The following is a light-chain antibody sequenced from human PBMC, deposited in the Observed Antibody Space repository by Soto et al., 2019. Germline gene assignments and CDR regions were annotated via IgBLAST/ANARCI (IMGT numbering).Light chain of an antibody. V-gene: IGKV3-15*01. CDR2: GAS. CDR1: QSVSSN. CDR3: QQYKNWPPLT. Sequence: EIVMTQCSATLSVSPGEACTRACMASQSVSSNVAWYQQKPGQAPSLLIYGASNRATDIPTRFSGSGSGTEFTLTITSLQSEDIAVYFCQQYKNWPPLTVGGGTQVDIK. J-gene: IGKJ4*01.